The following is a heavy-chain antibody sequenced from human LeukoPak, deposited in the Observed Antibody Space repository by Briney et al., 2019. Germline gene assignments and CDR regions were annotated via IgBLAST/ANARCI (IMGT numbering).Heavy chain of an antibody. Sequence: PGGSLRLSCAASGFTFDDYAMHWVRQAPGKGLEWVSGISGSGGSTYYADSVKGRFTISRDNSKNTLYLQMNSLRAEDTAVYYCAKDKKAGKPYFDYWGQGTLVTVSS. J-gene: IGHJ4*02. CDR3: AKDKKAGKPYFDY. V-gene: IGHV3-23*01. CDR1: GFTFDDYA. CDR2: ISGSGGST.